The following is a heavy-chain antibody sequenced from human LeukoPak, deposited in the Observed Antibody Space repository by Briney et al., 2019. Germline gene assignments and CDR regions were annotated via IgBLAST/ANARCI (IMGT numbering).Heavy chain of an antibody. J-gene: IGHJ4*02. CDR3: ARSEGYRHFDY. CDR2: INPSGGST. Sequence: ASVKVYCKASGYTFTSYYMHWVRQAPGQGLEWMGIINPSGGSTSYAQKFQGRVTMTRDMSTSTVYMELSSLRSEDTAVYYCARSEGYRHFDYWGQGTLVTVSS. D-gene: IGHD2-15*01. V-gene: IGHV1-46*01. CDR1: GYTFTSYY.